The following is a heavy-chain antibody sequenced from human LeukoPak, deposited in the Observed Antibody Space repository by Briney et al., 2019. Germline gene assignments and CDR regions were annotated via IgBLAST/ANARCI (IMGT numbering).Heavy chain of an antibody. CDR2: IYYSGST. CDR3: ARETYYYDSSGGY. Sequence: SETLSLTCTVSGGSISSGDYCWSWIRQPPGKDLEWIGYIYYSGSTYYNPSLKSRVTISVDTSKNQFSLKLSSVTAADTAVYYCARETYYYDSSGGYWGQGTLVTVSS. J-gene: IGHJ4*02. CDR1: GGSISSGDYC. D-gene: IGHD3-22*01. V-gene: IGHV4-30-4*01.